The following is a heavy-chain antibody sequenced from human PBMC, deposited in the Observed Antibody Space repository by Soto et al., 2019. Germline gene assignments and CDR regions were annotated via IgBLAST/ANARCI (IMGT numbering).Heavy chain of an antibody. CDR3: ARVELRYFAY. CDR1: GFTFSSYS. J-gene: IGHJ4*02. D-gene: IGHD3-9*01. V-gene: IGHV3-48*01. Sequence: GGSLRLSCAASGFTFSSYSMNWVRQAPGKGLEWVSYISSSSSTIYYADSVKGRFTISRDNAKNSLYLQMNSLRAEDTAVYYCARVELRYFAYWGQGTLVTVSS. CDR2: ISSSSSTI.